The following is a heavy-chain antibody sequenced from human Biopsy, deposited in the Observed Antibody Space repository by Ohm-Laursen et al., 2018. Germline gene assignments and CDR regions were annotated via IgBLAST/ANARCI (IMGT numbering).Heavy chain of an antibody. CDR1: GFPFSNSG. J-gene: IGHJ6*02. CDR3: AKDKGTFNFYYYGMDV. Sequence: SLRLSCTASGFPFSNSGMHWVRQAPGKGLEWVAAISYDGSKTDYGDSVKGRLNISRDNSKNTLDLQMSSLRVEDTAVYFCAKDKGTFNFYYYGMDVWGQGTTVTVSS. D-gene: IGHD2/OR15-2a*01. V-gene: IGHV3-30*18. CDR2: ISYDGSKT.